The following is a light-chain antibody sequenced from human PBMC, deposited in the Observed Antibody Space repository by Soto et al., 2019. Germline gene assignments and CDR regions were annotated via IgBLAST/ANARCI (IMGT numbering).Light chain of an antibody. CDR1: SSDVGGYNY. CDR3: SSYTSRTTLV. J-gene: IGLJ3*02. Sequence: QSVLTQPASVSGSPGQSITISCTGTSSDVGGYNYVSWYQQHPGKVPKLMIYEVSYRPSGVSNRFSGSKSGNTASLTISGLQAEDEADYYCSSYTSRTTLVFGEGTKLTVL. CDR2: EVS. V-gene: IGLV2-14*01.